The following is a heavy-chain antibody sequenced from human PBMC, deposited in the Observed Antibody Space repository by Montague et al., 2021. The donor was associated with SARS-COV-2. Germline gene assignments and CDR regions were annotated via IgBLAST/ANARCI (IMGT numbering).Heavy chain of an antibody. D-gene: IGHD3-10*01. V-gene: IGHV3-23*03. CDR2: IYSGDYNT. CDR1: GFTFSIFA. Sequence: SLRLSCAASGFTFSIFAMSWVRQAPGKGLDGVSVIYSGDYNTFSADSVKGRFTISRDNSNNTLFLQMNRLRAEDTAVYYCAKSDYDLGMDYFHYWGQGTLVTVSS. J-gene: IGHJ4*02. CDR3: AKSDYDLGMDYFHY.